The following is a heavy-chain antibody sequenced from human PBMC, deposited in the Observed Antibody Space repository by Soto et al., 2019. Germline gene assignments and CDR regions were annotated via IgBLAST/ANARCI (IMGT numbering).Heavy chain of an antibody. CDR1: GGSISSYY. Sequence: SETLSLTCTVSGGSISSYYWSWIRQPAGKGLEWIGRIYTSGSTNYNPSLKSRVTMSVDTSKNQFSLKLSSVTAADTAVYYCARDYYYGSGFNWFDPWGPGTLVTVSS. V-gene: IGHV4-4*07. D-gene: IGHD3-10*01. CDR3: ARDYYYGSGFNWFDP. J-gene: IGHJ5*02. CDR2: IYTSGST.